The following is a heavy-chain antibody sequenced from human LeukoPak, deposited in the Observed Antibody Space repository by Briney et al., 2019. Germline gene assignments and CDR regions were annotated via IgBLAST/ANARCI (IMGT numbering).Heavy chain of an antibody. CDR3: AREYGDYYGMDV. CDR2: ISYDGSNK. J-gene: IGHJ6*02. V-gene: IGHV3-30-3*01. CDR1: GFTFSSYA. Sequence: GGSLRLSCAASGFTFSSYAMHWVRQAPGKGLEGVAVISYDGSNKYYADSVKGRFTISRDNSKNTLYLQMNSLRAEDTAVYYCAREYGDYYGMDVWGQGTTVTVSS. D-gene: IGHD4-17*01.